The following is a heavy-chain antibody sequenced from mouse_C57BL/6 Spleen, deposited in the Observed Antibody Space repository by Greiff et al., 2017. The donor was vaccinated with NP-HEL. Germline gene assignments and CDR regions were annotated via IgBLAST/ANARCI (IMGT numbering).Heavy chain of an antibody. D-gene: IGHD2-2*01. CDR1: GYTFTDYY. CDR3: ARRGKIYYGYGDYYFDY. Sequence: VQLQQSGPELVKPGASVKISCKASGYTFTDYYMNWVKQSHGKSLEWIGDINPNNGGTSYNQKFKGKATLTVDKSSSTAYMELRSLTSEDSAVYYCARRGKIYYGYGDYYFDYWGQGTTLTVSS. V-gene: IGHV1-26*01. CDR2: INPNNGGT. J-gene: IGHJ2*01.